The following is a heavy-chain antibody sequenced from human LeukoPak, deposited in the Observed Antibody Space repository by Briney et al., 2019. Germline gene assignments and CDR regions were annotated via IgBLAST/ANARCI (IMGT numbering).Heavy chain of an antibody. V-gene: IGHV4-59*01. CDR1: GASIRSYF. D-gene: IGHD1-1*01. J-gene: IGHJ3*02. CDR2: IYYSGTT. CDR3: ARGTRTPQNDDAFDI. Sequence: PSETLSLTCTVSGASIRSYFWSWIRQPPGKGLEWIGYIYYSGTTNHNPSLKSRVTISVDTSKNQFSLNLSSVTAADTAVYYCARGTRTPQNDDAFDIWGQGTMVTVSS.